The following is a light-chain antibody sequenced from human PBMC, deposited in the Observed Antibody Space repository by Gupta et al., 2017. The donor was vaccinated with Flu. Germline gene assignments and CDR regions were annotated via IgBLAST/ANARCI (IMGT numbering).Light chain of an antibody. CDR2: KAS. V-gene: IGKV1-5*03. Sequence: DIQMTQYPSTLAASVGDRVTLTCRASQNVNSWLAWYQQRPGKAPTLLIYKASTLHTGVSSRFSGRGSGTEFTLTISSLQPDDLATYYCQQYDMFPKTFGQGTKVELK. J-gene: IGKJ1*01. CDR3: QQYDMFPKT. CDR1: QNVNSW.